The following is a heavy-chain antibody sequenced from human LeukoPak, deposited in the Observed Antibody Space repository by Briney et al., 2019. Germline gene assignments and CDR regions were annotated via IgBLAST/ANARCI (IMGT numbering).Heavy chain of an antibody. J-gene: IGHJ5*02. CDR2: ISSSGSTI. D-gene: IGHD6-13*01. CDR1: GFTFSDYY. V-gene: IGHV3-11*04. CDR3: ARVKPGIAAAGWFDP. Sequence: GGSLRLSCAASGFTFSDYYMSWIRQAPGKGLEWVSYISSSGSTIYYADSVKGRFTISRENAKNSLYLQMNSLRAEDTAVYYCARVKPGIAAAGWFDPWGQGTLVTVSS.